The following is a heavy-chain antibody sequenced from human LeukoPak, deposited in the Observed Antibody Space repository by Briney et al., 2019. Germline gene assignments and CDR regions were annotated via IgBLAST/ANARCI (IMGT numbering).Heavy chain of an antibody. CDR1: GYTFTGYY. CDR3: ARDPPRIVVVVAATNYYGMDV. Sequence: ASVKVSCKASGYTFTGYYMHWVRQAPGQGLEWMGRINPNNGATNYAQKLQGRVTITGDTSISTAYMELSSLRSDDTAVYYCARDPPRIVVVVAATNYYGMDVWGQGTTVTVSS. J-gene: IGHJ6*02. D-gene: IGHD2-15*01. CDR2: INPNNGAT. V-gene: IGHV1-2*06.